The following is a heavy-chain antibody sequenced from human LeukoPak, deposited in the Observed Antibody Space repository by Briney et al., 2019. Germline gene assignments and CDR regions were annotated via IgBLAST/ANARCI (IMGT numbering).Heavy chain of an antibody. CDR1: GFTFDDYA. CDR3: ARAEGYSSGWYDY. V-gene: IGHV3-9*01. D-gene: IGHD6-19*01. Sequence: GGSLRLSCAASGFTFDDYAMHWVRQAPGKGLEWVSGISWNSGSIGYADSVKGRFTISRDNAKNSLYLQMNSLRAEDTALYYCARAEGYSSGWYDYWGQGTLVTVSS. J-gene: IGHJ4*02. CDR2: ISWNSGSI.